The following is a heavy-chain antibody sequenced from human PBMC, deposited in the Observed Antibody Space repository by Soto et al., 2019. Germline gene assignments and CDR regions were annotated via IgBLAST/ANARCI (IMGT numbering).Heavy chain of an antibody. CDR2: INHSGST. J-gene: IGHJ6*02. CDR1: GGSFSGYY. D-gene: IGHD3-10*01. CDR3: ARVRVYGSGSYWAYYYYYGMDV. Sequence: PSETXSLTCAVYGGSFSGYYWSWIRQPPGKGLEWIGEINHSGSTNYNPSLKSRVTISVDTSKNQFSLKLSSVTAADTAVYYCARVRVYGSGSYWAYYYYYGMDVWGQGTTVTVSS. V-gene: IGHV4-34*01.